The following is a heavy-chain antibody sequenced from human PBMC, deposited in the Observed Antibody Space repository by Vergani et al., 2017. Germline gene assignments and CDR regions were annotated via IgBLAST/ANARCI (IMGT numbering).Heavy chain of an antibody. CDR2: ISSSSSYI. CDR1: GFTFSSYS. V-gene: IGHV3-21*01. J-gene: IGHJ4*02. D-gene: IGHD3-22*01. Sequence: EVQLVESGGGLVKPGGSLRLSCAASGFTFSSYSMNWVRQAPGKGLEWVSSISSSSSYIYYADSVKGRFTISRDNAKNSLYLQMNSLRAEDTAVYYCAREQVQYXYDSSGYYSYYFDYWGQGTLVTVSS. CDR3: AREQVQYXYDSSGYYSYYFDY.